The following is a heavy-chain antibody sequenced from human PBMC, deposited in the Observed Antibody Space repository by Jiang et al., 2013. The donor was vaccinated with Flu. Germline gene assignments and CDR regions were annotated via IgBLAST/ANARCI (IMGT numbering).Heavy chain of an antibody. V-gene: IGHV1-18*01. J-gene: IGHJ6*02. CDR2: ISTYNGNT. Sequence: VKKPGASVKVSCKASGYTFTNYGVGWVRQAPGQGLEWMGWISTYNGNTNYAQKFQGRVTMTTDTSTSTAYMELSSLRSEDTAVYYCATGVYNDFWSAYGMDVWGQGTTVTVSS. D-gene: IGHD3-3*01. CDR1: GYTFTNYG. CDR3: ATGVYNDFWSAYGMDV.